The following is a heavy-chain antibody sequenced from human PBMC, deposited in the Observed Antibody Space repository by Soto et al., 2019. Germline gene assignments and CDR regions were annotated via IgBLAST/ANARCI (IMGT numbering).Heavy chain of an antibody. CDR1: GFSIRDYW. Sequence: GGSLRLSCEASGFSIRDYWMHWVRQAPGEGLVWVSCINGDESSTTYADSVKGRFTISRDDSKNTVYLQMTSLRAEDTAVYFCARDRSYAMEVWGQGTRVTVS. V-gene: IGHV3-74*01. CDR2: INGDESST. J-gene: IGHJ6*02. CDR3: ARDRSYAMEV.